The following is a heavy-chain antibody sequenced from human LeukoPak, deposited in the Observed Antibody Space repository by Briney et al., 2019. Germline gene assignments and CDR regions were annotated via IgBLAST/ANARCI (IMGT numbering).Heavy chain of an antibody. J-gene: IGHJ4*02. Sequence: PGGSLRLSCAASGFTFSNYSMNWVRQAPGKGLEWVSSISSSSSYISYADSVKGRFTISRDDAKNSLYLQMNSLRAEDTAVYYCARTGPKLLYYWGQGTLVTVSS. CDR2: ISSSSSYI. CDR1: GFTFSNYS. D-gene: IGHD7-27*01. CDR3: ARTGPKLLYY. V-gene: IGHV3-21*01.